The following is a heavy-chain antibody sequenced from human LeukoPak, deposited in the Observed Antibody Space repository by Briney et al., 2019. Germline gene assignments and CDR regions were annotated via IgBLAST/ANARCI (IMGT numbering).Heavy chain of an antibody. CDR1: GGSLRSYC. J-gene: IGHJ5*02. V-gene: IGHV4-59*01. D-gene: IGHD5-18*01. CDR2: IYYSGST. Sequence: SETLSLTCTVSGGSLRSYCWNWIRQPPGKGLEWIGYIYYSGSTDYNPSLRSRVTISVDTSKNQFSLKLSSVTAADTAVYYCARADFTLGTAKVPNRWFDPWGQGTLVTVSS. CDR3: ARADFTLGTAKVPNRWFDP.